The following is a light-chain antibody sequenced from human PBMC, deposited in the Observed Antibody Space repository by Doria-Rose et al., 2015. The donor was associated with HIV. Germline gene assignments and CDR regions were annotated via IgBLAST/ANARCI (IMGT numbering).Light chain of an antibody. J-gene: IGKJ3*01. CDR3: QQSYSSPLT. Sequence: DIQMTQSPSSLSASVGDRVTITCRASQSIASSLNWYQQKPGKAPRLLIYLASSLQTGAPSRFRGSASGTHFTLTISSLQPEDFATYYCQQSYSSPLTFGPGTKVEI. CDR1: QSIASS. V-gene: IGKV1-39*01. CDR2: LAS.